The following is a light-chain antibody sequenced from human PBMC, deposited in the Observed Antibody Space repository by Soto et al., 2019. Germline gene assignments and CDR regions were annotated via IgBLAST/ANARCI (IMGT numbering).Light chain of an antibody. CDR3: QQRSNWPC. V-gene: IGKV3-11*01. Sequence: EIVLTQSPATLSLSPGERATLSCRASPSVSSYLAWYQQKPGQAPRLLIYDASNRATGIPARFSGSGSWTDFTLPISSLEPEDFAVYYCQQRSNWPCFGGGTKVEIK. J-gene: IGKJ4*01. CDR2: DAS. CDR1: PSVSSY.